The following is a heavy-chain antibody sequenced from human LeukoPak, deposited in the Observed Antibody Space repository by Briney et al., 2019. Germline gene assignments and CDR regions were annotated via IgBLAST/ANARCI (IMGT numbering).Heavy chain of an antibody. D-gene: IGHD2-2*01. CDR1: GFTFSDYY. J-gene: IGHJ4*02. V-gene: IGHV3-11*01. Sequence: GGSLRLSCAASGFTFSDYYMSWIRQAPGKGLEWVSYISSSGSTIYYADSVKGRFTISRDNAKNSLYLQMNSLRAEDTAVYYCATNHRLGYCSSTSCYPIDYWGQGTLVTVSS. CDR2: ISSSGSTI. CDR3: ATNHRLGYCSSTSCYPIDY.